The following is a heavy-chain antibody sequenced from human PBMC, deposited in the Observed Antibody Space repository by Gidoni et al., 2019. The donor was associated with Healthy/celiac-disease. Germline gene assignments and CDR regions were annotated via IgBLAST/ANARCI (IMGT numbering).Heavy chain of an antibody. J-gene: IGHJ5*02. CDR2: INHSGST. V-gene: IGHV4-34*01. D-gene: IGHD3-10*01. CDR1: GGSFSGYY. Sequence: QVQLQQWGAGLLKPSETLSLTCAVYGGSFSGYYWSWIRQPPGKGLEWIGEINHSGSTNYNPSLKSRVTISVDTSKNQFSLKLSSVTAADTAVYYCARTQTWFPRLGFDPWGQGTLVTVSS. CDR3: ARTQTWFPRLGFDP.